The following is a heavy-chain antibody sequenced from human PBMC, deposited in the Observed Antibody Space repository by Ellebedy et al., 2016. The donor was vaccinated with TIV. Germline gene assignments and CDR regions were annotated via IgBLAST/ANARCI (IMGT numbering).Heavy chain of an antibody. CDR3: ARESPEVVRAQFYWGNWFDP. Sequence: MPSETLSLTCTVSGGSISSYYWSWIRQPAGKGLEWIGRIYTSGSTNYNPSLKSRVTMSVDTSKNQFSLKLSSVTAADTAVYYCARESPEVVRAQFYWGNWFDPWGQGTLVTVSS. V-gene: IGHV4-4*07. J-gene: IGHJ5*02. CDR2: IYTSGST. CDR1: GGSISSYY. D-gene: IGHD3-10*01.